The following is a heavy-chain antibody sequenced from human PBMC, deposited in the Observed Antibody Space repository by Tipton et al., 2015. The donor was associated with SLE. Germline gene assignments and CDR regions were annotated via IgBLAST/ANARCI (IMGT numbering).Heavy chain of an antibody. V-gene: IGHV3-NL1*01. CDR3: AREFMVRGLRSFGACDY. D-gene: IGHD3-10*01. CDR2: IYSDGST. Sequence: SGFTFSTYGMHWVRQAPGKGLEWVSVIYSDGSTYYADSVKGRFTISRHNSKNTLYLQMDSLRAEDTAVYYCAREFMVRGLRSFGACDYWGQGTLVTVSS. CDR1: GFTFSTYG. J-gene: IGHJ4*02.